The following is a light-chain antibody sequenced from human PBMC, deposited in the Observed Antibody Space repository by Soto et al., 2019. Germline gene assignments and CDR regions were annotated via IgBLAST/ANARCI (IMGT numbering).Light chain of an antibody. CDR3: GSYASSLYV. V-gene: IGLV2-14*01. CDR2: EVA. Sequence: QSVLTQPASVSGSPGQSITISCTGTSSDVGSSDYVSWYQQRPGKAPKLMIYEVANRPSGFSNRFSGSKSGNTASLTISGLQAEDEADYYCGSYASSLYVFGTGTKLTVL. CDR1: SSDVGSSDY. J-gene: IGLJ1*01.